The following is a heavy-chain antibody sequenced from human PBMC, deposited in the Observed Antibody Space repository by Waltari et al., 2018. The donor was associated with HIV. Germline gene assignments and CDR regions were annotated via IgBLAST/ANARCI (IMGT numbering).Heavy chain of an antibody. J-gene: IGHJ5*02. CDR2: INAGNGNT. Sequence: QVQLVQSGAEVKKPGASETVSCKAHGYTFTSYAMHWVRPAPGQRLEWMGWINAGNGNTKYSQKFQGRVTITRDTSASTAYMELSSLRSEDTAVYYCARDLGYSSSWPGGWFDPWGQGTLVTVSS. D-gene: IGHD6-13*01. CDR3: ARDLGYSSSWPGGWFDP. CDR1: GYTFTSYA. V-gene: IGHV1-3*01.